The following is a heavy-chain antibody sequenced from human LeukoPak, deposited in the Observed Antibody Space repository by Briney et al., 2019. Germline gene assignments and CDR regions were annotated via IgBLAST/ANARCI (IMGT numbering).Heavy chain of an antibody. CDR1: GFTFSSYW. Sequence: GGSLRLSCAASGFTFSSYWMHWVRQAPGKGLVWVSRINSDGSSTSYADSVKGRFTISRDNAKNTLYLQMNSLRAEDTAVYYCAKEIVTMVRGVMRSYYYYGMDVWGQGTTVTVSS. J-gene: IGHJ6*02. CDR3: AKEIVTMVRGVMRSYYYYGMDV. V-gene: IGHV3-74*01. CDR2: INSDGSST. D-gene: IGHD3-10*01.